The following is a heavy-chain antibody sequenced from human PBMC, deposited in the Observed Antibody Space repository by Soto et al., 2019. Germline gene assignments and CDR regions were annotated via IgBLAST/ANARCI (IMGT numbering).Heavy chain of an antibody. CDR1: GGSFSGYY. CDR2: INHSGST. J-gene: IGHJ4*02. CDR3: ARAIRGYSGHDFDY. V-gene: IGHV4-34*01. D-gene: IGHD5-12*01. Sequence: SETLSLTCAVYGGSFSGYYWSGIRQPPGKGLEWIGEINHSGSTNYNPSLKSRVTISVDTSKNQFSLKLSSVTAADTAVYYCARAIRGYSGHDFDYWGQGTLVTVSS.